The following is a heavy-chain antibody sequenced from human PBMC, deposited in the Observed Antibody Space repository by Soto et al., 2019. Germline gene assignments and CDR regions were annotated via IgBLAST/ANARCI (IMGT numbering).Heavy chain of an antibody. CDR2: IIPILGIT. CDR3: ARLGLGGYFDY. CDR1: GGTFSSYT. D-gene: IGHD1-26*01. Sequence: ASVKVSCKASGGTFSSYTISWVRQAPGQGLEWMGRIIPILGITNYAQKFQGRVTITADKSTSTAYMELSSLRSEDTAVYYCARLGLGGYFDYWGQGNLVTVSS. J-gene: IGHJ4*02. V-gene: IGHV1-69*02.